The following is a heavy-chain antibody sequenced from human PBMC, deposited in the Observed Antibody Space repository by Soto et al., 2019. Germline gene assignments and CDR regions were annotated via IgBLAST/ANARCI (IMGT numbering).Heavy chain of an antibody. D-gene: IGHD4-17*01. J-gene: IGHJ6*02. CDR1: GFTFSSYA. CDR2: ISYDGSNK. V-gene: IGHV3-30-3*01. Sequence: GGSLRLSCAASGFTFSSYAMHWVRQGPGKGLEWVAVISYDGSNKYYADSVKGRFTISRDNSKNTLYLQRNSLRAEDTAVDYCARDRSGYGDFYYYYYYGMDVWGQGTTVTVSS. CDR3: ARDRSGYGDFYYYYYYGMDV.